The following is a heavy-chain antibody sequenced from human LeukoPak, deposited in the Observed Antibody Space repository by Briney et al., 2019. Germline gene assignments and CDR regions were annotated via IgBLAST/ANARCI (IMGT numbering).Heavy chain of an antibody. J-gene: IGHJ4*02. CDR1: GFTFSSYW. CDR3: ARGAYMFDY. D-gene: IGHD3-16*01. V-gene: IGHV3-7*04. CDR2: IKQDGSEK. Sequence: PGGSLRLSCAASGFTFSSYWMSWVRQAPGKGLEWVANIKQDGSEKYYVDSVKGRFTISRDNAKKSLYLQMNSLRGEHTAVYYCARGAYMFDYWGQGTLVTDSS.